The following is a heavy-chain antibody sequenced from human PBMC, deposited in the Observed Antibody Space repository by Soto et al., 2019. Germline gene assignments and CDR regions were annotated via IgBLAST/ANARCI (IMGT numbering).Heavy chain of an antibody. CDR3: ARPDNNYVAS. CDR2: INPGNSET. CDR1: GYSFINYW. J-gene: IGHJ4*02. D-gene: IGHD2-15*01. Sequence: GESLKLSFQASGYSFINYWIGWVRQLPGKGLEWMAIINPGNSETRYSPAFQGQVTISADRFITTVYLEWSSLKASDTAMYYCARPDNNYVASWGQGALVTVSS. V-gene: IGHV5-51*01.